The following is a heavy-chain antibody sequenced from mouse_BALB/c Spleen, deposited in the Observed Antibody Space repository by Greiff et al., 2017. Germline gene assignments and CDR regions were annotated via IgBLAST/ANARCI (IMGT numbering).Heavy chain of an antibody. Sequence: QVHVKQSGAELARPGASVKLSCKASGYTFTSYWMQWVKQRPGQGLEWIGAIYPGDGDTRYTQKFKGKATLTADKSSSTAYMQLSSLASEDSAVYYCARWHSITTVVDHDYWGQGTTLTVSS. CDR2: IYPGDGDT. CDR3: ARWHSITTVVDHDY. J-gene: IGHJ2*01. V-gene: IGHV1-87*01. D-gene: IGHD1-1*01. CDR1: GYTFTSYW.